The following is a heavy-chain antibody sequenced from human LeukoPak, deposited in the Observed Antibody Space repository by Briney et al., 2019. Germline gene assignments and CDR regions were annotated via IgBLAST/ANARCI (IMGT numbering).Heavy chain of an antibody. D-gene: IGHD5-18*01. CDR1: GFTFSSYW. CDR2: IKQDGSEK. V-gene: IGHV3-7*01. J-gene: IGHJ4*02. CDR3: AREGGRYNFDY. Sequence: GGSLRLSCAASGFTFSSYWMSWVRQAPGKGLEWVANIKQDGSEKYYVDSVKSRFTISRDNAKNSLYLQMNSLRAEDTAVYYCAREGGRYNFDYWGQGTLVTVSS.